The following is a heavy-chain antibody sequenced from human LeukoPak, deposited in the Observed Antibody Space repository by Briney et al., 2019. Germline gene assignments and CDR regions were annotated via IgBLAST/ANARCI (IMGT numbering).Heavy chain of an antibody. D-gene: IGHD6-6*01. CDR2: MNPNSGNT. CDR3: ARWINSSSSLDY. CDR1: GYTFTSYD. Sequence: GASVKVSYKASGYTFTSYDINWVRQATGQGLEWMGWMNPNSGNTGYAQKFQGRVTITRNTSISTAYMELSSLRSEDTAVYYCARWINSSSSLDYWGQGTLVTVSS. J-gene: IGHJ4*02. V-gene: IGHV1-8*03.